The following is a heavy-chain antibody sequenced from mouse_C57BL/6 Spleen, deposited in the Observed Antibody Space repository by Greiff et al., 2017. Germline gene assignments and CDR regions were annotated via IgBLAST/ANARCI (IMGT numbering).Heavy chain of an antibody. V-gene: IGHV1-55*01. CDR3: ARGGGSPHYYYAMDY. Sequence: QVQLQQSGAELVKPGASVKMSCKASGYSFTSYWITWVKQRPGQGLEWIGDIYPGSGSTNYNEKFKSKATLTVDTSSSTAYMQLSSLTSEDSAVYYCARGGGSPHYYYAMDYWGQGTSVTVSS. D-gene: IGHD1-1*01. CDR1: GYSFTSYW. CDR2: IYPGSGST. J-gene: IGHJ4*01.